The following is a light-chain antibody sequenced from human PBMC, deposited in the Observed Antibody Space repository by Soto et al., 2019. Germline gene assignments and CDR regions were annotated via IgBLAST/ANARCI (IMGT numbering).Light chain of an antibody. CDR3: QQLNNYPLT. CDR1: QGISSY. Sequence: IQLTQSPSSLSASVGDRVTITCRASQGISSYLAWYQQKPGKAPKLLIFAASTLQSGVPSRFGGSGSGTDFTLTISSLQPGDFATYYCQQLNNYPLTFGQGTRLEIK. V-gene: IGKV1-9*01. CDR2: AAS. J-gene: IGKJ5*01.